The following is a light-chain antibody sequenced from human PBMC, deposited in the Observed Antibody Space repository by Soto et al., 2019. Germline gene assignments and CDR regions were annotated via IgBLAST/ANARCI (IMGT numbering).Light chain of an antibody. CDR1: QGLASW. J-gene: IGKJ4*01. CDR3: QQGYNFPLT. V-gene: IGKV1-12*01. Sequence: DIQMTQSPSSVSASVGDSVTMTCRARQGLASWLAWYQQRPGKAPKLLIYAATILHTGVPSRFVGGGSGTDYALTITSLQPEAFATYYCQQGYNFPLTFGGGTRVEIK. CDR2: AAT.